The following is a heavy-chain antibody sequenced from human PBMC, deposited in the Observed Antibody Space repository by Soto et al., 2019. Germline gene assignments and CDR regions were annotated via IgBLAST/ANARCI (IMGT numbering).Heavy chain of an antibody. CDR1: SGSITSDH. V-gene: IGHV4-59*01. CDR3: ARDHTFDK. CDR2: VYYSGGT. J-gene: IGHJ3*02. Sequence: QVQLQESGPGLVKPSETLSLTCTVSSGSITSDHWSWIRQPQGKGLEWIGYVYYSGGTKYNPSLKRRVTISVGRSKNHFSLKLSSATAADTAVYDCARDHTFDKWGQGTMVTVSS.